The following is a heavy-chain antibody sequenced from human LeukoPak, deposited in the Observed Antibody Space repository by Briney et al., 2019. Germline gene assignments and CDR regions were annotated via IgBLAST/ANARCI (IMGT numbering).Heavy chain of an antibody. CDR1: GGSLSTYY. J-gene: IGHJ4*02. D-gene: IGHD1-26*01. CDR3: ARGLMSGSYSYYFDY. Sequence: SETLSLTCNVSGGSLSTYYWSWIRQPAGKGLEWIGRIYSSGSTNYNPSLKSRVTMSADASKNQISLKLTSVTAADTAMYYCARGLMSGSYSYYFDYWGQGTLVTVSS. V-gene: IGHV4-4*07. CDR2: IYSSGST.